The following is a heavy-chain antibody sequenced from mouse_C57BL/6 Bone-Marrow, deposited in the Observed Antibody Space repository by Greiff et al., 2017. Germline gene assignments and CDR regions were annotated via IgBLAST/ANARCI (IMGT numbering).Heavy chain of an antibody. CDR3: ARRDYYGSSYDFDY. Sequence: VTLKECGPGILQSSQTLSLTCSFSGFSLSTSGMGVSWIRQPSGKGLEWLAHIYWDDDKRHNPSLKSRLTISKDTSRNQVFLKITSVDTADTATYYCARRDYYGSSYDFDYWGQGTTLTVSS. J-gene: IGHJ2*01. CDR2: IYWDDDK. D-gene: IGHD1-1*01. V-gene: IGHV8-12*01. CDR1: GFSLSTSGMG.